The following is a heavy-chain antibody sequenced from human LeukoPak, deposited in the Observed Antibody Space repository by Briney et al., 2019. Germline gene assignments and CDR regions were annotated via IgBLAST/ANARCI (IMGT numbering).Heavy chain of an antibody. D-gene: IGHD3-10*01. CDR3: AKDLYGSGTVVSDAFDI. Sequence: GGSLRLSCAASGFTFSSSAMNWVRQAPGKGLEWVSAISSSGGSTHYADSMKGRFTISRDNSKNTLYLQLNSLKAEDTAVYYCAKDLYGSGTVVSDAFDIWGQGTMVTVSS. CDR1: GFTFSSSA. J-gene: IGHJ3*02. CDR2: ISSSGGST. V-gene: IGHV3-23*01.